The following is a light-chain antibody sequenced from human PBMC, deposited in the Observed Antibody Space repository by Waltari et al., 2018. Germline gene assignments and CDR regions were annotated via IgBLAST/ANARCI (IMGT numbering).Light chain of an antibody. CDR2: YDS. V-gene: IGLV3-21*04. CDR3: QVWDSSSDLV. Sequence: SYVLTQPPSVSVAPGKTARITCGGNNIGSKSVNWYQQKPGQAPVLVIYYDSDRPSGIPERFSGSNSGNTATLTISRVEAGDEADYYCQVWDSSSDLVFGGGTKLTVL. J-gene: IGLJ2*01. CDR1: NIGSKS.